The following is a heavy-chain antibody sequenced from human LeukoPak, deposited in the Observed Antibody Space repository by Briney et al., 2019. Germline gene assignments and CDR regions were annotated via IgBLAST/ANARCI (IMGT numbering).Heavy chain of an antibody. J-gene: IGHJ4*02. D-gene: IGHD3-9*01. V-gene: IGHV3-21*01. CDR3: AREESVRYIQGPFDY. CDR2: ISSSSSYI. Sequence: GGSLRLSCAASGFTFSSYSMNWVRQAPGKGLEWVSSISSSSSYIYYADSVKGRFTISRDNAKNSLYLQMYSLRAEDTAVYYCAREESVRYIQGPFDYWGQGKLVTVSS. CDR1: GFTFSSYS.